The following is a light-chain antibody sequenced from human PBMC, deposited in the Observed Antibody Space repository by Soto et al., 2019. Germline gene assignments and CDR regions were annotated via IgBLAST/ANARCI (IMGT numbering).Light chain of an antibody. CDR3: QQFYSTPQT. Sequence: DIVLTQSPDSLAVSLGERATINCKSSQSVLYSSNNKNYLAWYQQKPGQPPKLLIYWASTRESGVPDRFSGSGSGTDFTLTISSLQAEDVAVYYCQQFYSTPQTFGQGTKVDI. V-gene: IGKV4-1*01. CDR2: WAS. CDR1: QSVLYSSNNKNY. J-gene: IGKJ1*01.